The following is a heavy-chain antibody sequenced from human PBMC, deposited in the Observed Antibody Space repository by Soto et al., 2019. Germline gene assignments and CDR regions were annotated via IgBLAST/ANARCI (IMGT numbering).Heavy chain of an antibody. J-gene: IGHJ4*02. V-gene: IGHV3-21*01. CDR1: GFTFSSYS. Sequence: PGGSLRLSCAASGFTFSSYSMNWVRQAPGKGLEWVSSISSSSSYIYYADSVKGRFTISRDSAKNSLYLQMNSLRAEDTAVYYCAGDLRYYYDSSGYYHDYWGQGTLVTVSS. CDR3: AGDLRYYYDSSGYYHDY. D-gene: IGHD3-22*01. CDR2: ISSSSSYI.